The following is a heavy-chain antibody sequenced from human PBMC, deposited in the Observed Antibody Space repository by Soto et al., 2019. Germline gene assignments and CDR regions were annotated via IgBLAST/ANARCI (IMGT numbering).Heavy chain of an antibody. V-gene: IGHV1-69*13. CDR2: IIPIFGTA. CDR3: AREGIAARPAYFDY. CDR1: GGTFSSYA. J-gene: IGHJ4*02. Sequence: ASVKVSCKASGGTFSSYAISWVRQAPGQGLEWMGGIIPIFGTANYAQKFQGRVTITADESTSTAYMELSSLSSEATAVYYCAREGIAARPAYFDYWGQGTLVTVSS. D-gene: IGHD6-6*01.